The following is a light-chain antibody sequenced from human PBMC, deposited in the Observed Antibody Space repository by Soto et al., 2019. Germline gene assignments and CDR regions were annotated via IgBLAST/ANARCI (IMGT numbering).Light chain of an antibody. Sequence: AIQMTQSASSFSASTGDRVTITCRASQGISSYLAWYQQKPGKAPKLLIYAASTLQSGVPSRFSGSGSGTDFTLTISCLQSEDFATYYCQQYNNYRTFGQRTKV. CDR1: QGISSY. CDR3: QQYNNYRT. V-gene: IGKV1-8*01. J-gene: IGKJ1*01. CDR2: AAS.